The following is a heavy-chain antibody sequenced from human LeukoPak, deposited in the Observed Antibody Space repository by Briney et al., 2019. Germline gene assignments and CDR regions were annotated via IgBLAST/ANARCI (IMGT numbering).Heavy chain of an antibody. CDR2: ISSSSSTI. Sequence: PGGSLRLSCAASGFTFSTYSMNWVRQAPGKGLEWISYISSSSSTIYYADSVKGRFTISRDNAKNSLYLQMNSLRDEDTAVYYCAGSHNYYDSSGYYFLDYWGQGTLVTVSS. CDR1: GFTFSTYS. V-gene: IGHV3-48*02. J-gene: IGHJ4*02. CDR3: AGSHNYYDSSGYYFLDY. D-gene: IGHD3-22*01.